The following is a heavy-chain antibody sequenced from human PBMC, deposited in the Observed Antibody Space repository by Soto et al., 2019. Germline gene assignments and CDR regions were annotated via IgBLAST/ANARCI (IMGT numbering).Heavy chain of an antibody. J-gene: IGHJ4*02. CDR3: GRDLSGPIDY. Sequence: EVQLVESGGGLIQPGGSLRLSCAASGFTFSNYWMHWVRQAPGKGLVWVSRIKSDDSSPTYADSVRGRFTISRDNARNTVYLQMNSLRVEDTAVYYCGRDLSGPIDYWGQGTLVTVSS. CDR1: GFTFSNYW. CDR2: IKSDDSSP. V-gene: IGHV3-74*01.